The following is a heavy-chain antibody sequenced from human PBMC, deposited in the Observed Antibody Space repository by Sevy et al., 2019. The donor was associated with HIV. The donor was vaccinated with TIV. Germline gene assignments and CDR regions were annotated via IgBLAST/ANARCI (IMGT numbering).Heavy chain of an antibody. D-gene: IGHD2-8*01. CDR3: ARSIVLMVYVGSGPNWFDP. CDR1: GGSISSSSYY. CDR2: IYYSGST. Sequence: SETLSLTCTVSGGSISSSSYYWGWIRQPPGKGLEWIGSIYYSGSTYYNPSLKSRVTISVDTSKNQFSLKLSSVTAADTAVYYCARSIVLMVYVGSGPNWFDPWGQGTLVTVSS. V-gene: IGHV4-39*01. J-gene: IGHJ5*02.